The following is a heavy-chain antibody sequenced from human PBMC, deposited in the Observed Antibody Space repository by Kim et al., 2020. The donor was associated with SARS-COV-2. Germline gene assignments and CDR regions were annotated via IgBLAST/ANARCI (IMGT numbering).Heavy chain of an antibody. D-gene: IGHD3-22*01. Sequence: GGSLRLSCAASGFTFSSYSMNWVRQAPGKGLEWVSSISSSSSYIYYADSVKGRFTISRDNAKNSLYLQMNSLRAEDTAVYYCARDPVTYYYDSSGYIPGVWFDPWGQATLVTVSS. CDR3: ARDPVTYYYDSSGYIPGVWFDP. CDR1: GFTFSSYS. J-gene: IGHJ5*02. CDR2: ISSSSSYI. V-gene: IGHV3-21*01.